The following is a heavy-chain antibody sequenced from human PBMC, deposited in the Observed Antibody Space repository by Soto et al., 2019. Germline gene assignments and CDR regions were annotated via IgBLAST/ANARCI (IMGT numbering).Heavy chain of an antibody. CDR2: ISAYNGNT. J-gene: IGHJ5*02. Sequence: ASVKVSCKASGYTFTSYGISWVRQAPGQGLEWMGWISAYNGNTNYAQKLQGRVTMTTHTSTSTAYMELRSLRSDDTAVYYCARGHVAVAGYNWFDPWGQGTLVTVSS. CDR1: GYTFTSYG. V-gene: IGHV1-18*01. CDR3: ARGHVAVAGYNWFDP. D-gene: IGHD6-19*01.